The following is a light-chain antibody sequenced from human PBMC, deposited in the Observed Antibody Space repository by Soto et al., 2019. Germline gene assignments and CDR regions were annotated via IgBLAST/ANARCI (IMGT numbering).Light chain of an antibody. V-gene: IGKV3-20*01. Sequence: IVFTQSPGPLSLSPGESATLSCRASQSVRNNYLAWYQQKPGQAPRLLICDAFSRATGIPDRFSGGGSGTDFTLTISRLEPEDFAVYYCQQFSSYPLTFGGGTKVDIK. CDR1: QSVRNNY. J-gene: IGKJ4*01. CDR2: DAF. CDR3: QQFSSYPLT.